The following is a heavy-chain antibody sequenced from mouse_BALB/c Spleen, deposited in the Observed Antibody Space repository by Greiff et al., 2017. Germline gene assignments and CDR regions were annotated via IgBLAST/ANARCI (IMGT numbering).Heavy chain of an antibody. J-gene: IGHJ1*01. CDR1: GYTFTDYN. CDR2: IYPYNGGT. D-gene: IGHD1-1*01. CDR3: ARSGFTTVAYWYFDV. Sequence: EVQLQQSGPELVKPGASVKISCKASGYTFTDYNMHWVKQSHGKSLEWIGYIYPYNGGTGYNQKFKSKATLTVANSSSTAYMELRSLTSEDSAVYYCARSGFTTVAYWYFDVWGAGTTVTVSS. V-gene: IGHV1S29*02.